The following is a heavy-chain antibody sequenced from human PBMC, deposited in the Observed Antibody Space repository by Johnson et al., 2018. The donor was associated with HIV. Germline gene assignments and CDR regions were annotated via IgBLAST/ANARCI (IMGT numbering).Heavy chain of an antibody. CDR3: ALSTSWSIAFDI. CDR2: IYPGGST. D-gene: IGHD6-13*01. J-gene: IGHJ3*02. Sequence: QVQLVESGGGVVQPGRSLRLSCAASGFTFSSYGMAWVRQAPGKGLEWVSVIYPGGSTYYTDAVKGRFTISRDNSDNTLFLQMNSLRADDTAMYYCALSTSWSIAFDIWGQGTMVTVSS. CDR1: GFTFSSYG. V-gene: IGHV3-NL1*01.